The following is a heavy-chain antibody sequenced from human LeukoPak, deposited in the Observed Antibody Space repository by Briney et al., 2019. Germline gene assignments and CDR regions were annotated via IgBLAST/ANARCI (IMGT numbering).Heavy chain of an antibody. CDR2: IRYDGSNK. D-gene: IGHD1-26*01. V-gene: IGHV3-30*02. CDR1: GFTFSSYS. CDR3: AKDQVGAGGG. J-gene: IGHJ3*01. Sequence: GGSLRLSCAASGFTFSSYSMHWVRQAPGKGLEWVAFIRYDGSNKYYADSVKGRFTISRDNSKNTLYLQMNSLRAEDTAVYYCAKDQVGAGGGWGQGTMVTVSS.